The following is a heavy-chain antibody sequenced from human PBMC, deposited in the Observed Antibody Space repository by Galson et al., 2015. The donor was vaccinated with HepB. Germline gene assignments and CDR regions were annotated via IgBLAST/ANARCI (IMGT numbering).Heavy chain of an antibody. CDR3: AKVFAYGGNLGDAFDI. J-gene: IGHJ3*02. CDR1: GFTFDDYA. V-gene: IGHV3-9*01. CDR2: ISWNSGSI. D-gene: IGHD4-23*01. Sequence: SLRLSCAASGFTFDDYAMHWVRQAPGKGLEWVSGISWNSGSIGYADSVKGRFTISRDNAKNSLYLQMNSLRAEDTALYYCAKVFAYGGNLGDAFDIWGQGTMVTVSS.